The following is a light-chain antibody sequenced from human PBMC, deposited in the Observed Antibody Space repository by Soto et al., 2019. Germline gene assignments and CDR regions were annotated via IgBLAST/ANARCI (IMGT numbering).Light chain of an antibody. CDR3: QQGHNWPLT. V-gene: IGKV3-15*01. CDR2: GAS. CDR1: QSISSE. J-gene: IGKJ2*01. Sequence: EIVMTQSPATRSVSPGESATLSCRASQSISSELAWYQQKPGQPPRLLIYGASTRATGVPARFTGSGSGSDFTLTISGLQSEDFAVYYCQQGHNWPLTFGQGTGLEI.